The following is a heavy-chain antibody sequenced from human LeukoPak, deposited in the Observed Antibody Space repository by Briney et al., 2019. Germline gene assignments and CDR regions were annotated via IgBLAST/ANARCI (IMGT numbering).Heavy chain of an antibody. Sequence: SETLSLTCVVSGGSITTTSYYWGWIRQPPGKGLDWIGTISYSGSSHYNPSLKSRVTISLDTSKNQFSLKLSSVTAADTAVYYCARLVTRGYYDSSGRRIDAFDIWGQGTMVTVSS. CDR1: GGSITTTSYY. CDR3: ARLVTRGYYDSSGRRIDAFDI. V-gene: IGHV4-39*07. CDR2: ISYSGSS. J-gene: IGHJ3*02. D-gene: IGHD3-22*01.